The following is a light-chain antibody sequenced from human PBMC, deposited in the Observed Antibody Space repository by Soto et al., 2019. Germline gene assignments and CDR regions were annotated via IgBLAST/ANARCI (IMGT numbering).Light chain of an antibody. V-gene: IGKV1-39*01. CDR3: QHSYSTPPIT. J-gene: IGKJ5*01. Sequence: DVQMTQSPSSLSASVGDRVTITSRASQSISNYLNWYQQKPGKAPKVLIYATSNLQSGVPSRFSGSGSGTDFTLTISSLQPDDFATYYCQHSYSTPPITFGQGTRLEIK. CDR1: QSISNY. CDR2: ATS.